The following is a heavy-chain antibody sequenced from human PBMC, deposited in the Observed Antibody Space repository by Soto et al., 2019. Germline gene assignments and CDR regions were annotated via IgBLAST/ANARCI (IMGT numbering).Heavy chain of an antibody. V-gene: IGHV3-23*01. Sequence: EVQLLESGGGLVQPGGSLRLSCAASGFTFSSYAMSWVRQAPGKGLEWVSAISGSGGSTYYADSVKGRFTISRDNSKNTLYLQMNSLRAGDTAVYYCAKDRGGRKNAFDIWGQGTIVTGSS. J-gene: IGHJ3*02. CDR2: ISGSGGST. CDR1: GFTFSSYA. CDR3: AKDRGGRKNAFDI.